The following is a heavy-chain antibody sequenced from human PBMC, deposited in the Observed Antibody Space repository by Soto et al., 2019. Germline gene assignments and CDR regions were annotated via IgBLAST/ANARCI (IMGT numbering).Heavy chain of an antibody. J-gene: IGHJ4*02. V-gene: IGHV1-3*01. CDR3: VRSVAVPAAPDY. CDR2: INAGNGNT. CDR1: GYTFTSYA. D-gene: IGHD2-2*01. Sequence: QVQLVQSGAEVKKPGASVKVSCKASGYTFTSYAMHWVRQAPGQRLEWMGWINAGNGNTKYSQKVQGRVTITRDTSASTAYMELSSLSSEDTAVYYCVRSVAVPAAPDYWGQGTLVTVSS.